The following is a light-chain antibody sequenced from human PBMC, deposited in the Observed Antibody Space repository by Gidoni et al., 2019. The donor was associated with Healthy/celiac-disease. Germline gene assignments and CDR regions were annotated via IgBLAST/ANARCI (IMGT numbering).Light chain of an antibody. CDR3: QQYYSTPKT. V-gene: IGKV4-1*01. CDR2: WAS. J-gene: IGKJ1*01. Sequence: DIVMTQSPDSLAVSLGERATINCKSSQSVLSSSNNKNYLAWYQQKPGQPPTLLIYWASTRESGVPERFSGSGSGTDFTLTISSLQAEDVAVYFCQQYYSTPKTFGQGTKVEIK. CDR1: QSVLSSSNNKNY.